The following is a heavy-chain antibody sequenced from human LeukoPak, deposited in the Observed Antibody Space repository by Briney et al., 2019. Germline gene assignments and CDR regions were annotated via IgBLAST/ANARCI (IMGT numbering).Heavy chain of an antibody. CDR2: INSDGSST. CDR3: ARGRQYYYYYGMDV. Sequence: GGSLRLSCAASRFTFSSYWMHWVRQAPGKGLVWVSRINSDGSSTSYADSVKGRFTISRDNAKNTLYLQMNSLRAEDTAVYYCARGRQYYYYYGMDVWGKGTTVTVSS. D-gene: IGHD6-25*01. V-gene: IGHV3-74*01. CDR1: RFTFSSYW. J-gene: IGHJ6*04.